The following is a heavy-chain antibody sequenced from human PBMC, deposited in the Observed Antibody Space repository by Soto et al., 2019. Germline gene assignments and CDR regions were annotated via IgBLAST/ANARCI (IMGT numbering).Heavy chain of an antibody. V-gene: IGHV5-51*01. CDR1: GYSFTSYW. CDR3: ARSDAMGYGAYFDY. Sequence: HGESLKISCKGSGYSFTSYWIAWVRQMPGKGLEWMGIIYPGDSDTRYSPSFQGHVTISADKSISTAYLQWSSLKASDTAMYFCARSDAMGYGAYFDYWGQGTLVTVSS. D-gene: IGHD5-12*01. J-gene: IGHJ4*02. CDR2: IYPGDSDT.